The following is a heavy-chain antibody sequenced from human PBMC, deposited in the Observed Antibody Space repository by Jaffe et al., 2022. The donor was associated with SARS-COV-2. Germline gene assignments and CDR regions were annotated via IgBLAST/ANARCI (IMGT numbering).Heavy chain of an antibody. CDR1: GYTFTSYG. CDR3: ARPGYCSGGSCLNWFDP. Sequence: QVQLVQSGAEVKKPGASVKVSCKASGYTFTSYGISWVRQAPGQGLEWMGWISVYSGNTNYAQKFQGRVTMTTDTSTSTAYMELRSLGSDDTAVYYCARPGYCSGGSCLNWFDPWGQGTLVTVSS. CDR2: ISVYSGNT. D-gene: IGHD2-15*01. J-gene: IGHJ5*02. V-gene: IGHV1-18*01.